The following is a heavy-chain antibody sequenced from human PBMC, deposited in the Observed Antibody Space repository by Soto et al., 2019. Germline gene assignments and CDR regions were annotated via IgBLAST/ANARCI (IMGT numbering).Heavy chain of an antibody. CDR3: AKDRVGGTFYTPLAF. J-gene: IGHJ4*02. V-gene: IGHV3-30*18. CDR2: ITYDGSFQ. Sequence: PGESLKISCKGSGYNFHNHWIAWVRQAPGKGLEWVAVITYDGSFQYYADSVKGRFTISRDNSKNTLSLHLNTLKPEDTAVYHCAKDRVGGTFYTPLAFWGQGTLVTVSS. CDR1: GYNFHNHW. D-gene: IGHD1-7*01.